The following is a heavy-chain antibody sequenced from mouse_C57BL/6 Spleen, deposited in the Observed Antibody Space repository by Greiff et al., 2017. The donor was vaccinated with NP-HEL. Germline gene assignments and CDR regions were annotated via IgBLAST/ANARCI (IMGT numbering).Heavy chain of an antibody. CDR1: GYTFTDYY. D-gene: IGHD1-1*01. CDR2: INPYNGGT. J-gene: IGHJ2*01. CDR3: AYYYGHY. Sequence: EVKVVESGPVLVKPGASVKMSCKASGYTFTDYYMNWVKQSHGKSLEWIGVINPYNGGTSYNQKFKGKATLTVDKSSSTAYMELNSLTSEDSAVYYCAYYYGHYWGQGTTLTVSS. V-gene: IGHV1-19*01.